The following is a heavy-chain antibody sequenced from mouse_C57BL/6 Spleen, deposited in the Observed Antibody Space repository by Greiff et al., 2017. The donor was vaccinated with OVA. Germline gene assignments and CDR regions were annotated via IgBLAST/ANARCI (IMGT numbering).Heavy chain of an antibody. J-gene: IGHJ2*01. Sequence: QVQLQQSGAELVRPGTSVKLSCKASGYTFTSYWMHWVKQRPGQGLEWIGVIDPSDSYTNYNQKFKGKATLTVDTSSSTAYMQLSSLTSEDSAVYYCARGGYGSPYYFDYWGQGTTLTVSS. CDR2: IDPSDSYT. CDR1: GYTFTSYW. D-gene: IGHD1-1*01. V-gene: IGHV1-59*01. CDR3: ARGGYGSPYYFDY.